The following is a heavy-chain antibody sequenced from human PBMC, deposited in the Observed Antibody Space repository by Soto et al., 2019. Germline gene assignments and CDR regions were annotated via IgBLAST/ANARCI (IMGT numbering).Heavy chain of an antibody. Sequence: QVQLQESGPGLVKPSETLSLTCTVSGGSISSYYWSWIRQPPGKGLEWIGYIYYSWSTNYNPSLKSRVTISVDTSKNQFSLKLSSVTAADTAVYYCARRYGDGFDIWGQGTMVTVSS. D-gene: IGHD1-20*01. J-gene: IGHJ3*02. CDR3: ARRYGDGFDI. V-gene: IGHV4-59*08. CDR2: IYYSWST. CDR1: GGSISSYY.